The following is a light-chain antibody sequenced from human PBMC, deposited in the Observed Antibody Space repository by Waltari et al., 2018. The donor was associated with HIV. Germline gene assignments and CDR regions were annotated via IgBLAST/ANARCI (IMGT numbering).Light chain of an antibody. CDR3: HQYRTSAIT. Sequence: DIVLTQSPGTLSLSPGERATLSCRASQTLNSNYLAWYQQKPGQAPRLVIHGASTRATGIPDRFSGRGAGTDFTLSINRLEPEDSAVYYCHQYRTSAITFGQGTRLEIK. V-gene: IGKV3-20*01. J-gene: IGKJ5*01. CDR2: GAS. CDR1: QTLNSNY.